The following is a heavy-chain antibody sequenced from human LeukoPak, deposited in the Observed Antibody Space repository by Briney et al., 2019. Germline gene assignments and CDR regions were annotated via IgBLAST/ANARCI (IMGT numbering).Heavy chain of an antibody. J-gene: IGHJ4*02. D-gene: IGHD3-22*01. CDR2: IHHSGST. Sequence: PSGTLSLTCAVSGDSISSNYWWTWVRQPPGQGLEWIGEIHHSGSTNYSPSLKSRATISVDYSRNQFSLGLSSVTAADTAVYYCARGIPGYFGTSGYYYEYWGQGTLVTVSS. V-gene: IGHV4-4*02. CDR3: ARGIPGYFGTSGYYYEY. CDR1: GDSISSNYW.